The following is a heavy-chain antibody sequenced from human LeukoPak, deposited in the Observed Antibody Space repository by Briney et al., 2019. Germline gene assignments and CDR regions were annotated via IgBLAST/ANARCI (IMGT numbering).Heavy chain of an antibody. CDR2: IYSGGST. J-gene: IGHJ4*02. CDR3: ASEYYGSGSYHH. Sequence: PGGSLRLSCAASGFTVSSNYMSWVRQAPGEGLEWVSVIYSGGSTYYADSVKGRFTISRDNSKNTLYLQMNSLRAEDTAVYYCASEYYGSGSYHHRGQGTLVTVSS. CDR1: GFTVSSNY. D-gene: IGHD3-10*01. V-gene: IGHV3-66*01.